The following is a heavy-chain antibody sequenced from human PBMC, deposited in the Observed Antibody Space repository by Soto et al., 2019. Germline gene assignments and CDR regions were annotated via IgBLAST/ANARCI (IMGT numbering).Heavy chain of an antibody. Sequence: GGSLRLSCAASGFTFSSYSMSWVRQAPGKGLEWVSYISSSSSTIYYANSVKGRFTISRDNAKNSLYLQMNSLRAEDTAVYYCARDYGIYFDYWGQGTLVTVSS. CDR1: GFTFSSYS. CDR3: ARDYGIYFDY. CDR2: ISSSSSTI. D-gene: IGHD1-26*01. V-gene: IGHV3-48*01. J-gene: IGHJ4*02.